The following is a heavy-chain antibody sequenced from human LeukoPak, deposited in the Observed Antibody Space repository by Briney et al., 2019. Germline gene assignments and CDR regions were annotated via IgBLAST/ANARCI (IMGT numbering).Heavy chain of an antibody. D-gene: IGHD4/OR15-4a*01. Sequence: PGGSLRLSCAASGFTFSSYEMNWVRQAPGKGLEGVTYITSSGSSIYYADSVKGRFTISRDSAKNSLYLQLNSLRDEDTAIYYCARVGYGGNYPPYYYYMDVWGKGTTVTVSS. CDR3: ARVGYGGNYPPYYYYMDV. CDR1: GFTFSSYE. J-gene: IGHJ6*03. CDR2: ITSSGSSI. V-gene: IGHV3-48*03.